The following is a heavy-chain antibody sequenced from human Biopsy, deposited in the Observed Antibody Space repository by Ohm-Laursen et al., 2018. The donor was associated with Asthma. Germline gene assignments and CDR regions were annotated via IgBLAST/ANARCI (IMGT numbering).Heavy chain of an antibody. CDR2: LIPVLGTP. CDR3: ARGYSGSDRIVYYYSGLEV. CDR1: GYTFRSYG. V-gene: IGHV1-69*01. Sequence: SSVKVSCKASGYTFRSYGVSWVRQAPGQGLEWVGGLIPVLGTPDHAQMFEGRVTITADESTSTAYMELSSLSSEDTAVYYCARGYSGSDRIVYYYSGLEVWGQGTTVTVSS. D-gene: IGHD5-12*01. J-gene: IGHJ6*02.